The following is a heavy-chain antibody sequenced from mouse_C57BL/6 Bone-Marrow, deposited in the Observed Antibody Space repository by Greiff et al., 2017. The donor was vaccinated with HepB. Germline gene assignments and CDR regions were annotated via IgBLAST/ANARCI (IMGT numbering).Heavy chain of an antibody. J-gene: IGHJ3*01. CDR1: GYTFTSYT. D-gene: IGHD1-1*01. CDR2: INPSSGYT. CDR3: ARYYYGSSFAY. Sequence: ESGAELARPGASVKMSCKASGYTFTSYTMHWVKQRPGQGLEWIGYINPSSGYTKYNQKFKDKATLTADKSSSTAYMQLSSLTSEDSAVYYCARYYYGSSFAYWGQGTLVTVSA. V-gene: IGHV1-4*01.